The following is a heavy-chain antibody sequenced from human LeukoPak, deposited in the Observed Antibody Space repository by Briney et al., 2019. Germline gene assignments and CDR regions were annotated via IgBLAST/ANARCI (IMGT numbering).Heavy chain of an antibody. CDR2: TIPIFGTP. D-gene: IGHD3-3*02. CDR3: ASPPPAGLLALHFAG. Sequence: SVKVSCKASGGTFSRREINWVRQSPGQGLEWMGGTIPIFGTPKYAQKFQGRATITADESTGIVYMELSSLRHEDTAVYYCASPPPAGLLALHFAGWSQGTLVTVSS. J-gene: IGHJ4*02. V-gene: IGHV1-69*01. CDR1: GGTFSRRE.